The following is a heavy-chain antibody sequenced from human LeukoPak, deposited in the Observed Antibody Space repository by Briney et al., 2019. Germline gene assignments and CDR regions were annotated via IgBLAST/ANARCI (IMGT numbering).Heavy chain of an antibody. J-gene: IGHJ6*03. CDR3: AKGVGYYTGYSYHYYMDV. V-gene: IGHV3-23*01. D-gene: IGHD3-3*01. Sequence: GGSLRLSCAASGVTFSNYAMSWVRQAPGKGLEWVSTICGSGAGTYYADSMKGRTTISRDNSKNTLYLQVNSLRDEDTAVYYCAKGVGYYTGYSYHYYMDVWGKGTTVTISS. CDR1: GVTFSNYA. CDR2: ICGSGAGT.